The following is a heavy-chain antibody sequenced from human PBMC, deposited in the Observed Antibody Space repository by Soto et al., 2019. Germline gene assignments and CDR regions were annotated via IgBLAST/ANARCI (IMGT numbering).Heavy chain of an antibody. CDR3: ARWGRFYDILTGPRSYYYGMDV. J-gene: IGHJ6*02. CDR1: DGPIASSNW. CDR2: IYHSGST. V-gene: IGHV4-4*02. Sequence: TLPPTRAVSDGPIASSNWWRWVRHPPGKGLEWIGEIYHSGSTNYNPSLKSRVTISVDKSKNQFSLKLSSVTAADTAVYYCARWGRFYDILTGPRSYYYGMDVWGQGTTVTVSS. D-gene: IGHD3-9*01.